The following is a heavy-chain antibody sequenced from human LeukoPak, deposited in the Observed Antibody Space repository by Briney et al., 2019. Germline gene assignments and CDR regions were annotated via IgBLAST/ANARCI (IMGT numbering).Heavy chain of an antibody. CDR1: GGSFSGYY. D-gene: IGHD3-16*02. CDR2: INHSGST. Sequence: SETLSLTCAVYGGSFSGYYWSWIRQPPGKGLEWIGVINHSGSTNYNPSLKSRVTISVDTSKNQFSLKLSSVTAADTAVYYCARGHDYVWGSYRFGPAYFDYWGQGTLVTVSS. J-gene: IGHJ4*02. V-gene: IGHV4-34*01. CDR3: ARGHDYVWGSYRFGPAYFDY.